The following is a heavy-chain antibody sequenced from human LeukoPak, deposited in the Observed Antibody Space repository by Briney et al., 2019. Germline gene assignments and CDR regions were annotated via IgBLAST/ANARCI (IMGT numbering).Heavy chain of an antibody. V-gene: IGHV3-30*01. CDR3: ARPYDPLAFDI. Sequence: GGSLRLPCAASGFTFSSYAMHWVRQAPGKGLEWVAVISYDGSNKYYADSVKGRFTISRDNSKNTLYLQMNSLRAEDTAVYYCARPYDPLAFDIWGQGTMVTVSS. CDR2: ISYDGSNK. J-gene: IGHJ3*02. D-gene: IGHD3-3*01. CDR1: GFTFSSYA.